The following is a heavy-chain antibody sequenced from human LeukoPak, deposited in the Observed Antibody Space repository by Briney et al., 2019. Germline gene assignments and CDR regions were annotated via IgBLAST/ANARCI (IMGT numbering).Heavy chain of an antibody. Sequence: ASVKVSCKASGYTFTSYAMHWVRQAPGQRLEGMGWINAGNGNTTYSQKFQGRVTITRDTSASTAYMELSSLRSEDTAVYYCASMVRGVNDFDYWGQGTLVTVSS. CDR2: INAGNGNT. D-gene: IGHD3-10*01. CDR3: ASMVRGVNDFDY. J-gene: IGHJ4*02. V-gene: IGHV1-3*01. CDR1: GYTFTSYA.